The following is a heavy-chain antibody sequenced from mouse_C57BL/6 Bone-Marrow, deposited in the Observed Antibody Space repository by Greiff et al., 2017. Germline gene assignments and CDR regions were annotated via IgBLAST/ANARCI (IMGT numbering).Heavy chain of an antibody. CDR1: GYTFTSYG. Sequence: ESGAELARPGASVKLSCKASGYTFTSYGISWVKQRTGQGLEWIGEIYPRSGNTYYNEKFKGKATLTADKSSSTAYMELRSLTSEDSAVYFCARERPITTVVAPFAYWGQGTLVTVSA. CDR3: ARERPITTVVAPFAY. J-gene: IGHJ3*01. D-gene: IGHD1-1*01. CDR2: IYPRSGNT. V-gene: IGHV1-81*01.